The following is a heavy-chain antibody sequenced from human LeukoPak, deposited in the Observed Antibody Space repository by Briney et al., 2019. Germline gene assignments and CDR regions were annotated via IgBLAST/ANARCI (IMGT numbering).Heavy chain of an antibody. V-gene: IGHV3-74*01. J-gene: IGHJ4*02. CDR3: ARTRATAARPFDY. D-gene: IGHD6-6*01. CDR1: GFTFSSYW. Sequence: PGGSLRLSCAASGFTFSSYWMHWVRQAPGKGLVWVSRINSDGSSTSYADSVKGRFTISRDNAKNTLYLQMNSLRAEDTAVYYCARTRATAARPFDYWGQGTLVTVSS. CDR2: INSDGSST.